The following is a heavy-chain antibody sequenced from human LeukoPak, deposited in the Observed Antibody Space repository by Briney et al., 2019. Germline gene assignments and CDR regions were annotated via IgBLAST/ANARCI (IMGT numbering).Heavy chain of an antibody. CDR2: ISSSGSII. J-gene: IGHJ6*04. CDR3: AELGITMIGGV. CDR1: GFTFSSYE. Sequence: PGGSLRLSCAAPGFTFSSYEMNCVRQAPGKGLEWVSYISSSGSIIYYADSVKGRFTISRDNAKNSLYLQMNSLRAEDTAVCYCAELGITMIGGVWGKGTTVTISS. V-gene: IGHV3-48*03. D-gene: IGHD3-10*02.